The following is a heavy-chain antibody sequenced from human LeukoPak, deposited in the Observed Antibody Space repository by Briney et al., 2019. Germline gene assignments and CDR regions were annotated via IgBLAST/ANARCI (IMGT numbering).Heavy chain of an antibody. V-gene: IGHV1-2*06. D-gene: IGHD1-26*01. J-gene: IGHJ4*02. CDR3: ATLGEDKTDTPFGY. Sequence: ASVKVSCKTSGYTFIDYYVHWIRQAPGQGLEWMGRINPSTGGTDFAQKFQGKVSMTRDTSISTAYMELSRLGSDDTAVYYCATLGEDKTDTPFGYWGQGTLVTVSS. CDR1: GYTFIDYY. CDR2: INPSTGGT.